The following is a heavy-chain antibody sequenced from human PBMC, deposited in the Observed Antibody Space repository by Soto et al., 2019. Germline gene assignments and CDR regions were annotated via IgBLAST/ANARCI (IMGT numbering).Heavy chain of an antibody. J-gene: IGHJ4*02. CDR3: ARWALGSGGVPYFDY. CDR1: GGSISSYY. CDR2: IYYSGST. V-gene: IGHV4-59*06. D-gene: IGHD2-15*01. Sequence: SETLSLTCTVSGGSISSYYWSWIRQPPGKGLEWIGYIYYSGSTYYNPSLKSRVTISVDTSKNQFSLKLSSVTAADTAVFYCARWALGSGGVPYFDYWGQGALVTVSS.